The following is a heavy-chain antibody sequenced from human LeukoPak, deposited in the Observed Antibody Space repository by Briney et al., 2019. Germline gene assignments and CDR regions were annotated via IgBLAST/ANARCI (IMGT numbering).Heavy chain of an antibody. D-gene: IGHD6-13*01. CDR2: FDPEDGET. CDR1: GGTFSSYA. J-gene: IGHJ4*02. V-gene: IGHV1-24*01. CDR3: ATGIVAAAGTGLVPDY. Sequence: ASVKVSCKASGGTFSSYAISWVRQAPGKGLEWMGGFDPEDGETIYAQKFQGRVTMTEDTSTDTAYMELSSLRSEDTAVYYCATGIVAAAGTGLVPDYWGQGTLVTVSS.